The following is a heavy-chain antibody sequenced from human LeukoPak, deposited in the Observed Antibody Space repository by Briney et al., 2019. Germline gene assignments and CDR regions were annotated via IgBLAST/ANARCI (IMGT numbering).Heavy chain of an antibody. CDR2: INPNSGGT. V-gene: IGHV1-2*02. CDR3: ARAVGICSGGTCYLDY. Sequence: ASVKVSRKASGYTFTGYYMHWVRQAPGQGLEWMGWINPNSGGTNYAQKFQGRVTMTRDTSISTAYMELSRLRSDDTAVYYCARAVGICSGGTCYLDYWGQGALVTVSS. CDR1: GYTFTGYY. J-gene: IGHJ4*02. D-gene: IGHD2-15*01.